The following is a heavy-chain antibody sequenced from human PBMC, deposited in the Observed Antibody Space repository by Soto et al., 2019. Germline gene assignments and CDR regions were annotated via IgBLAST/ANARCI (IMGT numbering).Heavy chain of an antibody. Sequence: SETLSLTCAVYGGSFSGYYWSWIRQPPGKGLEWIGEINHSGSTNYNPSLKSRVTISVDTSKNQFSLKLSSVTAADTAVYYCARWYSGYDTWFDPWGQGTLVTVSS. V-gene: IGHV4-34*01. J-gene: IGHJ5*02. CDR1: GGSFSGYY. CDR2: INHSGST. CDR3: ARWYSGYDTWFDP. D-gene: IGHD5-12*01.